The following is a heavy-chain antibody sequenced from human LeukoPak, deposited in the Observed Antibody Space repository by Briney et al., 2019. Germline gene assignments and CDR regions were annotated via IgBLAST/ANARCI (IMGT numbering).Heavy chain of an antibody. J-gene: IGHJ6*02. V-gene: IGHV4-4*02. Sequence: SETLSLTCAVSGGSISSSNWWSWVRQPPGKGLEWIGEIYHSGSTNYNPSLKSRVTISVDKSKNQFSLKLSSVTAADTAVYYCARTLKWEPSGYGMDVWGQGTTVTVSS. CDR2: IYHSGST. CDR1: GGSISSSNW. D-gene: IGHD1-26*01. CDR3: ARTLKWEPSGYGMDV.